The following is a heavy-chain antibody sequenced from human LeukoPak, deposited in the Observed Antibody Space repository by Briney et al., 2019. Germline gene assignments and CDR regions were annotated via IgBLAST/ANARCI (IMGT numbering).Heavy chain of an antibody. CDR2: ISYDGSNK. D-gene: IGHD6-13*01. CDR3: AKAPPALYSSSWYAGGDY. V-gene: IGHV3-30*18. Sequence: PGRSLRLSCAASGFTFSSYGMHWVRQAPGKGLEWVAVISYDGSNKYYADSVKGRFTISRDNSKNTLYLQMNSLRAEDTAVYYCAKAPPALYSSSWYAGGDYWGQGTLVTVSS. J-gene: IGHJ4*02. CDR1: GFTFSSYG.